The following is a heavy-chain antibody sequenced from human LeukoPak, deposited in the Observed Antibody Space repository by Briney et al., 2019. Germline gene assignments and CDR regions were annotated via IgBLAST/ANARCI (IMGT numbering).Heavy chain of an antibody. J-gene: IGHJ4*02. CDR2: ISYDGSNK. Sequence: GGSLRLSCAASGFTFSSYAMHWVRQAPGKGLEWVAVISYDGSNKYYADSVKGRFTISRDNAKNSLYLQMNSLRAEDTAVYYCARVRPLGSYGLSHFDYWGQGTLVTVSS. V-gene: IGHV3-30-3*01. D-gene: IGHD3-16*01. CDR3: ARVRPLGSYGLSHFDY. CDR1: GFTFSSYA.